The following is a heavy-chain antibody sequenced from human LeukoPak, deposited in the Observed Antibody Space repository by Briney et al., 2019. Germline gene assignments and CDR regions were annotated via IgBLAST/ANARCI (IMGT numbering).Heavy chain of an antibody. CDR1: GFTFSGSA. CDR3: TRRYYYDSSGYYYRDY. V-gene: IGHV3-73*01. Sequence: GGSLRLSCAAPGFTFSGSAMHWVRQASGKGLEWVGRIRSKANSYATAYAASVKGRFTISRDDSKNTAYLQMNSLKTEDTAVYYCTRRYYYDSSGYYYRDYWGQGTLVTVSS. J-gene: IGHJ4*02. D-gene: IGHD3-22*01. CDR2: IRSKANSYAT.